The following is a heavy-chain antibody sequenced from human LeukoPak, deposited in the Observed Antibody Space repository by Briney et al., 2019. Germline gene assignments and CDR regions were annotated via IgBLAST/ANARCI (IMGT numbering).Heavy chain of an antibody. CDR3: AKGGPGVGATLDP. CDR2: INSDGSST. CDR1: GFTFSSYW. J-gene: IGHJ5*02. D-gene: IGHD1-26*01. Sequence: PGGSLRLSCAASGFTFSSYWMHWVRQAPGKGLVWVSRINSDGSSTSYADSVKGRFTISRDNSKNTLYLQMNSLRAEDTAVYYCAKGGPGVGATLDPWGQGTLVTVSS. V-gene: IGHV3-74*01.